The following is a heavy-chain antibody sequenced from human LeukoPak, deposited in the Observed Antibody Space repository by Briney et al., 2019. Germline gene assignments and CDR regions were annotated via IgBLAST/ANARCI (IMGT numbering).Heavy chain of an antibody. Sequence: SETLSLTCAVYGGSFSGYYWSWIRQPPGKGLEWIGETNHSGSTNYNPSLKSRVTISVDTSKNQFSLKLSSVTAADTAVYYCARSVVVVPAAPETEGKKNNWFDPWGQGTLVTVSS. CDR3: ARSVVVVPAAPETEGKKNNWFDP. CDR1: GGSFSGYY. CDR2: TNHSGST. D-gene: IGHD2-2*01. J-gene: IGHJ5*02. V-gene: IGHV4-34*01.